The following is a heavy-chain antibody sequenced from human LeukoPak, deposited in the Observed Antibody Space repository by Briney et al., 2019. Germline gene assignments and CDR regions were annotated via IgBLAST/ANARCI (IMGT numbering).Heavy chain of an antibody. V-gene: IGHV4-34*01. CDR3: AIVYYDILTGYFSSDY. CDR1: GGSFSGYY. Sequence: SETLSLTCAVYGGSFSGYYWSWIRQPPGKGLEWIGEINHSGSTNYSPSLKSRVTISVDTSKNQFSLKLSSVTAADTAVYYCAIVYYDILTGYFSSDYWGQGTLVTVSP. CDR2: INHSGST. J-gene: IGHJ4*02. D-gene: IGHD3-9*01.